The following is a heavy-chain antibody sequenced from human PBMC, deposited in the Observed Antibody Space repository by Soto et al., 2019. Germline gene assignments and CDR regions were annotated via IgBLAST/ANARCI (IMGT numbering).Heavy chain of an antibody. CDR2: IYYSGST. D-gene: IGHD1-26*01. Sequence: SETLSLTCTVSGGSISSSSYYWGWIRQPPGKGLEWIGSIYYSGSTYYNPSLKSRVTISVDTSKNQFSLKLSSVTAADTAVYYCARLVKGGSYYRPLLGGGGVLPPDLWGQGTLVTVSS. CDR3: ARLVKGGSYYRPLLGGGGVLPPDL. V-gene: IGHV4-39*01. CDR1: GGSISSSSYY. J-gene: IGHJ4*02.